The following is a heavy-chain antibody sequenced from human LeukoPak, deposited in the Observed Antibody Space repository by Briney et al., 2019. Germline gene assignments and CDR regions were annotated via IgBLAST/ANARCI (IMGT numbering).Heavy chain of an antibody. Sequence: GASVKVSCKASGYTFTSYYMHWVRQAPGQGLEWMGIINPSGGSTSYAQKFQGRVTMTRDTSTSTVYMELSSLRSEDTAVYYCARDLQGGRLGNWFDPWGQGTLVTVSS. V-gene: IGHV1-46*01. J-gene: IGHJ5*02. D-gene: IGHD3-16*01. CDR1: GYTFTSYY. CDR3: ARDLQGGRLGNWFDP. CDR2: INPSGGST.